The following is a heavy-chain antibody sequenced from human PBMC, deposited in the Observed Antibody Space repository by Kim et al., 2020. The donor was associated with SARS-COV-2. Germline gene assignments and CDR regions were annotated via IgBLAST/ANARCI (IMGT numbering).Heavy chain of an antibody. D-gene: IGHD3-9*01. V-gene: IGHV4-39*01. CDR2: IYYSGST. CDR3: ARHYYDILTGYTEYFQH. J-gene: IGHJ1*01. CDR1: GGSISSSSYY. Sequence: SETLSLTCTVSGGSISSSSYYWGWIRQPPGKGLEWIGSIYYSGSTYYNPSLKSRVTISVDTSKNQFSLKLSSVTAADTAVYYCARHYYDILTGYTEYFQHWGQGTLVTVSS.